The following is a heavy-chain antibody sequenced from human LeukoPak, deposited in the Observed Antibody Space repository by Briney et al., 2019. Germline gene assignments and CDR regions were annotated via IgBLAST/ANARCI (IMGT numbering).Heavy chain of an antibody. J-gene: IGHJ4*02. D-gene: IGHD6-13*01. CDR2: ISWNSGSI. Sequence: GGSLRLSCAASGFTFSSYSMNWVRQAPGKGLEWVSGISWNSGSIGYADSVKGRFTISRDNAKNSLYLQMNSLRAEDTALYYCAKDIGIAAAGTVDYWGQGTLVTVSS. CDR3: AKDIGIAAAGTVDY. V-gene: IGHV3-9*01. CDR1: GFTFSSYS.